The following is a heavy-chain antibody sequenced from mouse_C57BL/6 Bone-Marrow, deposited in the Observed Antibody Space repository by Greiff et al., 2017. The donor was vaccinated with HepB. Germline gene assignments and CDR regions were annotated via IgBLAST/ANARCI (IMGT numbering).Heavy chain of an antibody. CDR2: IYPSDSET. D-gene: IGHD2-3*01. CDR1: GYTFTSYW. V-gene: IGHV1-61*01. Sequence: QVQLQQPGAELVRPGSSVKLSCKASGYTFTSYWMDWVKQRPGQGLEWIGNIYPSDSETHYNQKFKDKATLTVDKSSSTAYMQLISLTSEDSAVYYCASRSFYDGYPYAMDYWGQGTSVTVSS. J-gene: IGHJ4*01. CDR3: ASRSFYDGYPYAMDY.